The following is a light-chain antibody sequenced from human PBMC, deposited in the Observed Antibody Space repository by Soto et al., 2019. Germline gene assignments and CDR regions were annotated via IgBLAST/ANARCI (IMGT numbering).Light chain of an antibody. Sequence: QSALSRVGSECRSPGSRVPIIKTRSSSNIGSSTVNWYQQLPGAAPKLLIYSNNQRPSGVPDRFSGSKAGTSASLAISGLQSEDEADYYCAAWDDSLNGFYGCGTGTKVTVL. CDR2: SNN. CDR1: SSNIGSST. J-gene: IGLJ1*01. CDR3: AAWDDSLNGFYG. V-gene: IGLV1-44*01.